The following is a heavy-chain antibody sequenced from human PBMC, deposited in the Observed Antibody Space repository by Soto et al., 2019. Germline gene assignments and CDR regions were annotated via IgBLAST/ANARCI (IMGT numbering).Heavy chain of an antibody. Sequence: SETLSLTCTVSGGSISSGGYYWSCIRQHPGKGLEWIGYIYYSGSTYYNPSLKSRVTISVDTSKNQFSLKLSSVTAADTAVYYCARGPAEVGATHYYYYYGMEVWGQGTTVTVSS. J-gene: IGHJ6*02. V-gene: IGHV4-31*03. CDR3: ARGPAEVGATHYYYYYGMEV. D-gene: IGHD1-26*01. CDR1: GGSISSGGYY. CDR2: IYYSGST.